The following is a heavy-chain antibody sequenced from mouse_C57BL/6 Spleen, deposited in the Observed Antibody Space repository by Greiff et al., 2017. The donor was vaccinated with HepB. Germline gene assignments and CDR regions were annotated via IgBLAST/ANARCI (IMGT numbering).Heavy chain of an antibody. CDR3: VYYDYNGFAY. CDR1: GYTFTNYW. D-gene: IGHD2-4*01. V-gene: IGHV1-63*01. CDR2: IYPGGGYP. J-gene: IGHJ3*01. Sequence: VQLQESGAELVRPGTSVKMSCKASGYTFTNYWIGWAKQRPGHGLEWIGDIYPGGGYPNYNEKFKGKATLTADKSSSTAYMQFSSLTSEDSALYYCVYYDYNGFAYGGQGTLVTVSA.